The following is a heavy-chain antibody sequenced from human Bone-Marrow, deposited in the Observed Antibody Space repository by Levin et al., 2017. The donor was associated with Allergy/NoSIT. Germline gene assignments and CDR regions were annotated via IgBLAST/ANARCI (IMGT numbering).Heavy chain of an antibody. J-gene: IGHJ4*02. CDR3: AKEAEYSGYPR. Sequence: GESLKISCAASGFTFSSYAMSWVRQAPGKGLEWVSAISGSGGSTYYADSVKGRFTISRDNSKNTLYLQMNSLRAEDTAVYYCAKEAEYSGYPRWGQGTLVTVSS. CDR2: ISGSGGST. D-gene: IGHD5-12*01. CDR1: GFTFSSYA. V-gene: IGHV3-23*01.